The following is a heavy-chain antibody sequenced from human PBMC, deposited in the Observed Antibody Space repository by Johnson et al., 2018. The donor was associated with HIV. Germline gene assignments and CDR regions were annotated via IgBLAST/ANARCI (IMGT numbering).Heavy chain of an antibody. J-gene: IGHJ3*02. CDR2: INWNGGST. V-gene: IGHV3-20*04. CDR1: GFTFDDYG. CDR3: ARDGEYCSGGSCSDAFDI. D-gene: IGHD2-15*01. Sequence: VQLVESGGGVVRPGGSLRLSCAASGFTFDDYGMSWVRQAPGKGLEWVSGINWNGGSTGYADSVKGRFTISRDKAKNSLYLQMNSLRAEDTALYYCARDGEYCSGGSCSDAFDIWGQGTMVTVSS.